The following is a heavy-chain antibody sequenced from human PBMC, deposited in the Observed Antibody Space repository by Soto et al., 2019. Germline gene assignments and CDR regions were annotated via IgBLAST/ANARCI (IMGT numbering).Heavy chain of an antibody. J-gene: IGHJ5*02. CDR1: GDSINSADYY. Sequence: PPETLSLTCTVSGDSINSADYYWSWIRQPPGRGLEWIGHIYYSGSTYHTPSLKSRVTISIDTSKNQFSLKMTSVTAADTAVYYCARDRGSSWMYKWFDPWGQGTQVTVSS. V-gene: IGHV4-30-4*08. D-gene: IGHD6-13*01. CDR3: ARDRGSSWMYKWFDP. CDR2: IYYSGST.